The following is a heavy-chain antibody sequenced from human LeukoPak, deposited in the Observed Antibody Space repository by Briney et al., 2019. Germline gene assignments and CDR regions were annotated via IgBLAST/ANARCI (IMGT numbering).Heavy chain of an antibody. D-gene: IGHD4-11*01. CDR2: IYTSGST. CDR3: ARDLGYSNKYYYYYMDV. V-gene: IGHV4-61*02. CDR1: GGSISSGSYY. Sequence: PSQTLSLTCTVSGGSISSGSYYWSWIRQPAGKGLEWIGRIYTSGSTNYNPSLKSRVTISVDTSKNQFSLKLSSVTAADTAVYYCARDLGYSNKYYYYYMDVWGKGTTVTVSS. J-gene: IGHJ6*03.